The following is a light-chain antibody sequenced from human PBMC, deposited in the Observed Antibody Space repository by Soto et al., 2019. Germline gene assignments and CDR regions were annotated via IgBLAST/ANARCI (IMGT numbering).Light chain of an antibody. CDR1: QSLRSN. Sequence: EIVMTHSPVTLSVSPWERVTLSCRASQSLRSNLAWYQKKPGQTPRLLIYSASIRAAATPARFSGSGAGTNFSLTISSLQSEDFAVYYCQQHDKLPPAFGQGTKVDIK. CDR2: SAS. J-gene: IGKJ1*01. V-gene: IGKV3-15*01. CDR3: QQHDKLPPA.